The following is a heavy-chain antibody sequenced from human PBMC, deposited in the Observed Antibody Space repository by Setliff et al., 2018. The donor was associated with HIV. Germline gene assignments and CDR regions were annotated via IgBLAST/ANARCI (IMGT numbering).Heavy chain of an antibody. J-gene: IGHJ3*01. Sequence: PSETLSLTCAVYGGSFSDYYWSWIRQPPGKGLEWIGEINHSGSTNYNPSLKTRVTIMVDTSKNQFSLKLGSVTAADTAVYYCAREWSYGAFDTFDVWGQGTMVTVSS. CDR3: AREWSYGAFDTFDV. CDR1: GGSFSDYY. V-gene: IGHV4-34*01. CDR2: INHSGST. D-gene: IGHD5-18*01.